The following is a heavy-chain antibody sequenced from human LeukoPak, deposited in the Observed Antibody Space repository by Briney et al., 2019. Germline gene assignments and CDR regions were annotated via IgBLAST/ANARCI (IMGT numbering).Heavy chain of an antibody. CDR1: GGSISSGGYY. J-gene: IGHJ5*02. CDR2: IYYSGST. V-gene: IGHV4-31*03. D-gene: IGHD6-13*01. CDR3: ARRELTYSSSWPRLVWFDP. Sequence: PSETLSLTCTVSGGSISSGGYYWSWIRQHPGKGLEWIGYIYYSGSTYYNPSLKSRVTISVDTSKNQFSLKLSSVTAADTAVYYCARRELTYSSSWPRLVWFDPWGQGTLVTVSS.